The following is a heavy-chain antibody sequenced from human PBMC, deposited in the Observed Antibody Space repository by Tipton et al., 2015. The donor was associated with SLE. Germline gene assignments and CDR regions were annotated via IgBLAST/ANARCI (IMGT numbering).Heavy chain of an antibody. D-gene: IGHD3-16*01. CDR1: GFPFSSYA. CDR2: ISSSSSYI. J-gene: IGHJ3*02. CDR3: ARDRGQFDAFDI. V-gene: IGHV3-21*01. Sequence: SLRLSCAASGFPFSSYAMHWVRQAPGKGLEWVSSISSSSSYIYYADSVKGRFTISRDNAKNSLYLQMNSLRAGDTAVYYCARDRGQFDAFDIWGQGTMVTVSS.